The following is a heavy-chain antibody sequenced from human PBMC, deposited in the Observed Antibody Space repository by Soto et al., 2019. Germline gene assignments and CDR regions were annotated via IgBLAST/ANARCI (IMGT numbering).Heavy chain of an antibody. J-gene: IGHJ4*02. CDR1: GFTFSSYE. D-gene: IGHD3-16*02. CDR3: ARGNSPVNVY. V-gene: IGHV3-48*03. Sequence: GSLRLSCAASGFTFSSYEMNWVRQAPGKGLEWVSYITSSGSTVYYADSVKGRFTISRDNAKNSLYLQMNSLRAEDTAVYYCARGNSPVNVYWGQGTLVTVPQ. CDR2: ITSSGSTV.